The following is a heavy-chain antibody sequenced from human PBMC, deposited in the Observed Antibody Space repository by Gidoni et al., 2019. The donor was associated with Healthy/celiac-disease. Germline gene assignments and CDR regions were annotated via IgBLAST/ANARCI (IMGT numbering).Heavy chain of an antibody. CDR2: INHSGST. D-gene: IGHD1-1*01. J-gene: IGHJ4*02. CDR1: GGSFSGYY. V-gene: IGHV4-34*01. CDR3: ARGHGFECKSTIRPPGCFDY. Sequence: QVQLQQWGAGLLKPSETLSLTCAVYGGSFSGYYWSWIRQPPGKGLEWIGEINHSGSTNYNPSLKSRVTISVDTSKNQFSLKLSSVTAADTAVYYCARGHGFECKSTIRPPGCFDYWGQGTLVTVSS.